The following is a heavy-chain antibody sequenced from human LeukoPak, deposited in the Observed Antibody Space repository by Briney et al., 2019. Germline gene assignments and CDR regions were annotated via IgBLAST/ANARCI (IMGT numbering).Heavy chain of an antibody. D-gene: IGHD3-3*01. Sequence: ASVKVSCKASGGTFSSYAISWVRQAPGQGLEWMGGIIPIFGTANYAQKFQGRVTITADESTSTAYMELSSLRSEDTAVYYCARVGADFGVADRWFDPWGQGTLVTVSS. CDR2: IIPIFGTA. CDR3: ARVGADFGVADRWFDP. J-gene: IGHJ5*02. V-gene: IGHV1-69*13. CDR1: GGTFSSYA.